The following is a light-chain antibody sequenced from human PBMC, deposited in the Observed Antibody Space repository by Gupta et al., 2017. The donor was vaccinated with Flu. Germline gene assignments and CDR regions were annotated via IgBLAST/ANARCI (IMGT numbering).Light chain of an antibody. J-gene: IGKJ4*02. CDR2: AAS. Sequence: PSSLSASVGDRVTITCRASQSISSYLNWYQQKPGKAPKLLIYAASSLQSGVPSRFSGSGSGTDFTLTISSLQPEDFATYYCQQSYSTPRTFGGGTKVEIK. CDR1: QSISSY. V-gene: IGKV1-39*01. CDR3: QQSYSTPRT.